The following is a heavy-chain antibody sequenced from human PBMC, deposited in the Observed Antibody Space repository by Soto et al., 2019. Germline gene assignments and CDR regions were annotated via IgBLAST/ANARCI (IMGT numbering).Heavy chain of an antibody. V-gene: IGHV4-31*03. Sequence: QVQLQESGPGLVKPSQTLSLTCTVSGGSISSGGYYWSWIRQHPGKGLGWIGYIYYSGSTYYNPSLKSRVTISVDTSKNQFSLKLSSVTAADTAVYYCAREIKSHDYGDPQNWFDPWGQGTLVTVSS. CDR3: AREIKSHDYGDPQNWFDP. CDR2: IYYSGST. J-gene: IGHJ5*02. CDR1: GGSISSGGYY. D-gene: IGHD4-17*01.